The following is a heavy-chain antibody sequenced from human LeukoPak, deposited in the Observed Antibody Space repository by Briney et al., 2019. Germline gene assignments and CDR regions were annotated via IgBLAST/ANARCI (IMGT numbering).Heavy chain of an antibody. Sequence: GGSLRLSCAVSGFAFSSYAMHWVRRAPGKGLEWVALTSYDGSNKYYADSIKGRFTISRDNSKKTLYLQMNSLRAEDTAVYYCATGDFYASGSFYSLGDYWGQGTLVTVSS. J-gene: IGHJ4*02. CDR1: GFAFSSYA. CDR2: TSYDGSNK. CDR3: ATGDFYASGSFYSLGDY. D-gene: IGHD3-10*01. V-gene: IGHV3-30-3*01.